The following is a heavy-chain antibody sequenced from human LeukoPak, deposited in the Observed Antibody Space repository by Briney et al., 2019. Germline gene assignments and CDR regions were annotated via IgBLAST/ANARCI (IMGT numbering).Heavy chain of an antibody. CDR2: IKQDGSEK. D-gene: IGHD5-18*01. Sequence: GGSLRLSCAASGFTFSSYWMSWVRQAPGKGLELVANIKQDGSEKYYVDSVKGRFTISRDNAKNSLYLQMNSLRAEDTAVYYCARDLSAAMVPFDYWGQGTLVTVSS. CDR1: GFTFSSYW. J-gene: IGHJ4*02. V-gene: IGHV3-7*01. CDR3: ARDLSAAMVPFDY.